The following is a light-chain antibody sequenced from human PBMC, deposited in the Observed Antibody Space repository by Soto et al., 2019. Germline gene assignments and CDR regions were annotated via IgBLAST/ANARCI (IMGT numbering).Light chain of an antibody. Sequence: QPVLTQSPSASASLGASVKLTCTLSSAHSSYAIAWHQQQPEKGPRFLMKVNSDGSHSRGDEIPDRFSGSTSGAEHYLTIYSLQSEDEADYYCQTWGTGINVVFGGGTKLTVL. V-gene: IGLV4-69*01. CDR1: SAHSSYA. CDR2: VNSDGSH. J-gene: IGLJ2*01. CDR3: QTWGTGINVV.